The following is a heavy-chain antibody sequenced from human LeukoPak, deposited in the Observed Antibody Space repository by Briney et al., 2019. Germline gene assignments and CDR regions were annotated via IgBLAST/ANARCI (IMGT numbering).Heavy chain of an antibody. Sequence: PSGTLSLTCAVSGGSISSSNWWGWVRQPPGKGLEWIGEIYHSGSTNYNPSLKSRVTISVDKSKNQFSLKLSSVTAADTAVYYCATSLKYDFWSDQNFDYWGQGTLVTVSS. CDR3: ATSLKYDFWSDQNFDY. CDR1: GGSISSSNW. V-gene: IGHV4-4*02. D-gene: IGHD3-3*01. CDR2: IYHSGST. J-gene: IGHJ4*02.